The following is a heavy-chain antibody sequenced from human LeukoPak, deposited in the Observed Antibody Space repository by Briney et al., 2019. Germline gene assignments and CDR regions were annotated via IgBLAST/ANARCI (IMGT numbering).Heavy chain of an antibody. CDR2: IYSGGST. CDR1: GFTVSSNY. D-gene: IGHD6-13*01. CDR3: ASMGRYSSSWYYFDY. V-gene: IGHV3-53*01. Sequence: GGSLTLSCAVSGFTVSSNYMSWVRQAPGKGLEWVSFIYSGGSTYYADSVKGRFTIPRDNSKNTLYLQMNSLRAEDTAVYYCASMGRYSSSWYYFDYWGQGTLVTVSS. J-gene: IGHJ4*02.